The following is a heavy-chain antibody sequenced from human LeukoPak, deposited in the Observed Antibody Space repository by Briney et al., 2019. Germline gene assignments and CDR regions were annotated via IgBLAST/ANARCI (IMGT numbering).Heavy chain of an antibody. D-gene: IGHD1-14*01. CDR3: ARVREAETNPCPAH. V-gene: IGHV1-69*05. CDR2: IIPIFGTA. CDR1: GGTFSSYA. Sequence: SVKVSCKASGGTFSSYAISWVRQAPGQGLEWMGGIIPIFGTANYAQKFQGRVTITTDESTGTAYMELSSLGSEDTAVYYCARVREAETNPCPAHWGQGTLVTVSS. J-gene: IGHJ4*02.